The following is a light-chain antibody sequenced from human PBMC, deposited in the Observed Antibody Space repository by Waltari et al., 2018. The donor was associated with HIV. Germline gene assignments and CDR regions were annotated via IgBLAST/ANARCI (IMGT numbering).Light chain of an antibody. CDR2: DVS. J-gene: IGLJ2*01. V-gene: IGLV2-8*01. Sequence: QSALTPPPSASGCPGQSVTNSYARPSNDNGRYNFASWYQHHPGKAPKLMISDVSRRPAGVPDRFSGSKSGNTASLTVSGLQADDDATYYCFSYAGNNFLLFGGGTKLTVL. CDR3: FSYAGNNFLL. CDR1: SNDNGRYNF.